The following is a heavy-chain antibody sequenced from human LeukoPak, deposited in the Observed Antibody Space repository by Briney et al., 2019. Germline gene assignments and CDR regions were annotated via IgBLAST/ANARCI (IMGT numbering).Heavy chain of an antibody. CDR3: ARDVGVVVVAATPKFS. J-gene: IGHJ5*02. D-gene: IGHD2-15*01. CDR2: INHSGST. Sequence: SETLSLTCAVYGGSFSGYYWSWIRQPPGKGLEWIGEINHSGSTNYNPSLKSRVTISVDTSKNQFSLKLSSVTAADTAVYYCARDVGVVVVAATPKFSWGQGTLVTVSS. CDR1: GGSFSGYY. V-gene: IGHV4-34*01.